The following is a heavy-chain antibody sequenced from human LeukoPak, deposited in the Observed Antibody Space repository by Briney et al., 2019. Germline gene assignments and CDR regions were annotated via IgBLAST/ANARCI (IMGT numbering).Heavy chain of an antibody. D-gene: IGHD3-22*01. J-gene: IGHJ4*02. CDR3: ARGDPYYYDSSGYSLYYLDY. CDR1: GYTFTGYY. V-gene: IGHV1-2*02. Sequence: ASVKVSCKASGYTFTGYYMHWVRQAPGQGLEWMGWINPNSGGTNYAQKFQGRVTMTRDTSISTAYMELSRLRSDDTAVYYCARGDPYYYDSSGYSLYYLDYWGQGTLVTVSS. CDR2: INPNSGGT.